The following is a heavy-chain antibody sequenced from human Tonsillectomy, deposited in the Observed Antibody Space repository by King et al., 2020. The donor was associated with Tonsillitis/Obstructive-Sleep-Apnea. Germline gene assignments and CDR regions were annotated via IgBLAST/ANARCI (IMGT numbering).Heavy chain of an antibody. CDR1: GFTFSSYW. CDR3: ARGPFRPYYFDY. J-gene: IGHJ4*02. D-gene: IGHD6-6*01. CDR2: INSDGSST. Sequence: VQLVESGGGLVQPGGSLRLSCAASGFTFSSYWMHWVRQAPGKGLVWVSRINSDGSSTSYADFVKGRFTISRDNAKNTLYLQMNSLRAEDTAVYYCARGPFRPYYFDYWGQGTLVTVSS. V-gene: IGHV3-74*01.